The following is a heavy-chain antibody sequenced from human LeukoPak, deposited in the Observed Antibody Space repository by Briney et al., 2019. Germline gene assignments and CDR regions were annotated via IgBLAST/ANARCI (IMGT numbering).Heavy chain of an antibody. J-gene: IGHJ5*02. CDR2: ISGSGGST. Sequence: GGSLRLSCAASGFTFTSYAMSWVRQAPGKGLEWVSAISGSGGSTYYADSVEGRFTISRDNSKNTLYLQMNSLRAEDTAVYYCAKGGYVWGSYDLNWFDPWGQGTLVTVSS. CDR3: AKGGYVWGSYDLNWFDP. V-gene: IGHV3-23*01. D-gene: IGHD3-16*01. CDR1: GFTFTSYA.